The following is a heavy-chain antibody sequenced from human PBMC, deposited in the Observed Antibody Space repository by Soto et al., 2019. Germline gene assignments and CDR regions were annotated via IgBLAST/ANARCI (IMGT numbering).Heavy chain of an antibody. D-gene: IGHD3-22*01. CDR3: TTEGYYYDSSGYYGGYNWFDP. CDR2: VKSKTDGGTT. J-gene: IGHJ5*02. Sequence: EVQLVESGGGLVKPGGSLRLSCAASGFTFSNAWMNWVRQAPGKGLEWVGRVKSKTDGGTTDYAAPVNGRVTISRDDSKNTLYMQMNSLKTEDTAVYYCTTEGYYYDSSGYYGGYNWFDPWGQGTLVTVSS. CDR1: GFTFSNAW. V-gene: IGHV3-15*07.